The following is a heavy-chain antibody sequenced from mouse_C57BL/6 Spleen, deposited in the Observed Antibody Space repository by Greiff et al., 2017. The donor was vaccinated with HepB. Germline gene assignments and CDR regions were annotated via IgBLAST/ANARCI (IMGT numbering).Heavy chain of an antibody. CDR2: IDPENGDT. CDR1: GFNIKDDY. V-gene: IGHV14-4*01. CDR3: TTTPYGSSYGYFDV. D-gene: IGHD1-1*01. J-gene: IGHJ1*03. Sequence: VQLQQSGAELVSPGASVKLSCTASGFNIKDDYMHWVKQRPEQGLEWIGWIDPENGDTEYASKFQGKATITADTSSNTAYLQLSSLTSEDTAVYYCTTTPYGSSYGYFDVWGTGTTVTVSS.